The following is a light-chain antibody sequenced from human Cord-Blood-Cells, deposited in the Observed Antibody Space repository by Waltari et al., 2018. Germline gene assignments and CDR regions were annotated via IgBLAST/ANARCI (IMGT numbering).Light chain of an antibody. J-gene: IGKJ1*01. CDR1: QSSGSS. CDR3: HQSSSLPWT. V-gene: IGKV6-21*01. Sequence: EIVLTQSPDFQSVTPKEQVTITCRASQSSGSSLHWYQEKPYQSPKLLIKYASQSFSGVPSRFSGSGAGTDFTLTINSLEAEDAATYYCHQSSSLPWTFGQGTKVEIE. CDR2: YAS.